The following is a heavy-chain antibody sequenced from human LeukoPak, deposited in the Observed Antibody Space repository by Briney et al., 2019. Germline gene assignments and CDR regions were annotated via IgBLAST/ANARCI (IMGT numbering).Heavy chain of an antibody. CDR3: ARDRRGYFQN. V-gene: IGHV3-66*01. J-gene: IGHJ1*01. CDR1: GFTVSSNY. D-gene: IGHD2-15*01. CDR2: IYSGGST. Sequence: WGSLSLSCAASGFTVSSNYLSWVRQAPGKGLEWVSVIYSGGSTYYADSVKGRFTISRDNSKNTLYLQMNSLRAEDTAVYYCARDRRGYFQNWGEDPGVTVSS.